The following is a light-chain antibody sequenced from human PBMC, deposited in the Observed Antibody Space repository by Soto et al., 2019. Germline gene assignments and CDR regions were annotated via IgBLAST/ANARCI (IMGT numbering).Light chain of an antibody. CDR2: DAS. CDR1: QSISSW. J-gene: IGKJ1*01. CDR3: QQYNNYSKT. V-gene: IGKV1-5*01. Sequence: DIPMTQSPSTLSASVGDRVTITCRVSQSISSWLAWYPQKPGKAPKLLIYDASSLESGVPSRFSGSGSGTEFTLTISSLQPDDFATHYCQQYNNYSKTFGHGTKVEIK.